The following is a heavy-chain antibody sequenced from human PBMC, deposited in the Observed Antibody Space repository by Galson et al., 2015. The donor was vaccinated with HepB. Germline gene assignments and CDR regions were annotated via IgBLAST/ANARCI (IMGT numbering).Heavy chain of an antibody. Sequence: SLRLSCAASGFTFSNAWMNWVRQAPGKGLEWVGRIKSKTDGGTTDYAAPVKGRFTISRDDPKNTLYLQMNSLKTEDTAVYYCTTRDTVTTFLRFRFDYWGQGTLVTVSS. CDR2: IKSKTDGGTT. CDR1: GFTFSNAW. J-gene: IGHJ4*02. CDR3: TTRDTVTTFLRFRFDY. V-gene: IGHV3-15*07. D-gene: IGHD4-11*01.